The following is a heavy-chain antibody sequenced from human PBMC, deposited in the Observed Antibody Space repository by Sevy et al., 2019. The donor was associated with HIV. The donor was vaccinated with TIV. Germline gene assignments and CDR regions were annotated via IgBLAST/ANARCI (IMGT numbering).Heavy chain of an antibody. CDR2: IKQDGGDK. CDR1: GFTFSSHW. D-gene: IGHD6-13*01. CDR3: ARDTAGIGMDV. Sequence: GGSLRLSCAASGFTFSSHWMSWVRQAPGKGLEWVANIKQDGGDKYYVDSVKGRFTISRDNGKNSLSLQMISLRAEDTAVYYCARDTAGIGMDVWGQGTTVTVSS. V-gene: IGHV3-7*01. J-gene: IGHJ6*02.